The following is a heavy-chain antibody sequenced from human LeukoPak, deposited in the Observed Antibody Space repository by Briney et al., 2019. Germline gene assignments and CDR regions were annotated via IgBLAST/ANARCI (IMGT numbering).Heavy chain of an antibody. V-gene: IGHV1-2*02. CDR2: INPNSGGT. Sequence: ASVKVSCKASGYTFTAYYMHWVRQAPGQGLEWMGWINPNSGGTNYAQKSQGRVTMTRDTSISTVYMELSRLRSDDTAVYYCARDFPSSGWYHPFDYWGQGILVTVSS. J-gene: IGHJ4*02. D-gene: IGHD6-19*01. CDR1: GYTFTAYY. CDR3: ARDFPSSGWYHPFDY.